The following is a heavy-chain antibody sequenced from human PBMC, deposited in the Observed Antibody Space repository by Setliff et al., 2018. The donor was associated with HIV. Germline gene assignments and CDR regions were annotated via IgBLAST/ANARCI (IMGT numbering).Heavy chain of an antibody. Sequence: SETLSLTCTVSGGSISSSSYYWGWIRQPPGKGLEWIGSLYYSGTTYYNPSLKSRLTISVDTSKNQFSLKLSSVTAADTAVYYCARRALITGYDYWGQGTLVTVSS. D-gene: IGHD3-16*01. CDR2: LYYSGTT. V-gene: IGHV4-39*01. J-gene: IGHJ4*02. CDR3: ARRALITGYDY. CDR1: GGSISSSSYY.